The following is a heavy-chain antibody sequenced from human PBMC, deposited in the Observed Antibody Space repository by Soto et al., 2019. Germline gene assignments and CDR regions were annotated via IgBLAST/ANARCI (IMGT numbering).Heavy chain of an antibody. CDR1: GFTFSSYW. Sequence: EVQLVESGGGLVQPGGSQRLSCAASGFTFSSYWMHWVRQAPGKGLVWVSRIYTDGSRTNYADSVKGRFTISRDNAKNTLYLQINSLRAEDTAVYYCARGLMHLYGMDVWGQGTTVTVSS. V-gene: IGHV3-74*01. D-gene: IGHD3-16*01. J-gene: IGHJ6*02. CDR3: ARGLMHLYGMDV. CDR2: IYTDGSRT.